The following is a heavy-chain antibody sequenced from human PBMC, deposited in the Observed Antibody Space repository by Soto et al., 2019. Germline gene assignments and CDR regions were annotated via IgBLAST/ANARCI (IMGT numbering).Heavy chain of an antibody. Sequence: ASVKVSCKASGYTVTSYDINWVRQATGQGLEWMGWMNPNSGNTGYAQKFQGRVTMTRNTSISTAYMELSSLRSEDTAVYYCARGLRYYDFWSGHKDNWFDPWGQGTLVTVSS. J-gene: IGHJ5*02. V-gene: IGHV1-8*01. D-gene: IGHD3-3*01. CDR1: GYTVTSYD. CDR2: MNPNSGNT. CDR3: ARGLRYYDFWSGHKDNWFDP.